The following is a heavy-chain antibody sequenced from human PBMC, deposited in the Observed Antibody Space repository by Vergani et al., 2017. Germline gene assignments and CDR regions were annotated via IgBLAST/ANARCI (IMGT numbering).Heavy chain of an antibody. CDR2: TSTDGST. CDR1: GGAVNSGSNF. V-gene: IGHV4-61*02. J-gene: IGHJ6*03. D-gene: IGHD3-16*02. Sequence: QVQLQESGPGLVKPSQTLPLTCSVSGGAVNSGSNFWTWIRQPAGKGLEWIGRTSTDGSTNYNPSLKSRVTVSVDTSKTQISLRLTSVTAEDTAVYYCARETVVTSWDGYRFHYMDVWGKGTTVTVSS. CDR3: ARETVVTSWDGYRFHYMDV.